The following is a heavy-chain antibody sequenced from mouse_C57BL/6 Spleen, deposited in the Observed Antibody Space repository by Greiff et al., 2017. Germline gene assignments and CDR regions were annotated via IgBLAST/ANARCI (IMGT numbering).Heavy chain of an antibody. J-gene: IGHJ4*01. CDR1: GYSFTDYN. D-gene: IGHD2-4*01. Sequence: EVQLQQSGPELVKPGASVKISCKASGYSFTDYNMNWVKQSNGKSLEWIGVINPNYGTTSYNQKFKGKATLTVDQSSSTAYMQLNSLTSEDSAVYYWARSGDYGGGDDYYAMDYWGQGTSVTVSS. V-gene: IGHV1-39*01. CDR3: ARSGDYGGGDDYYAMDY. CDR2: INPNYGTT.